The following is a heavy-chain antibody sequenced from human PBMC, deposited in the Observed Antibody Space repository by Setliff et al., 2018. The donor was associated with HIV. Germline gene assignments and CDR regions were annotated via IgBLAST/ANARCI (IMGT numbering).Heavy chain of an antibody. D-gene: IGHD1-1*01. CDR3: ARDSEHPTGYFDS. CDR2: IYSGGSS. CDR1: DDSITTHY. J-gene: IGHJ4*02. V-gene: IGHV4-59*11. Sequence: KTSETLSLTCTVSDDSITTHYWSWIRQPPGKGLEWIGYIYSGGSSNYNPSLKSRSSVPMDMSRKQFSLKLTSVTAADTAIYYCARDSEHPTGYFDSWGRGILVTVS.